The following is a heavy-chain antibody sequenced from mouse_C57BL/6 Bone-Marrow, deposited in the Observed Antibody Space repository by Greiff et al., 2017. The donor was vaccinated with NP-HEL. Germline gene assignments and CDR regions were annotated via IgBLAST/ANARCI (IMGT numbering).Heavy chain of an antibody. V-gene: IGHV7-3*01. D-gene: IGHD1-1*01. J-gene: IGHJ2*01. Sequence: EVKLQESGGGLVQPGGSLSLSCAASGFTFTDYYMSWVRQPPGKALEWLGFIRNKANGYTTEYSASVKGRFTISRDNSQSILYLQMNALRAEDSATYYCARYGSSQYYFDYWGQGTTLTVSS. CDR3: ARYGSSQYYFDY. CDR1: GFTFTDYY. CDR2: IRNKANGYTT.